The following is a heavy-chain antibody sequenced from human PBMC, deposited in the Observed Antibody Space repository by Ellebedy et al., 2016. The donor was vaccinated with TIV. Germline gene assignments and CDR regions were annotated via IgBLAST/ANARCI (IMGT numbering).Heavy chain of an antibody. V-gene: IGHV4-34*01. J-gene: IGHJ4*02. Sequence: MPSETLSLTCAVHGGSFSGSYGTWIRQPPGGGLEWIGEVHHSGSASYNPSLMSRVTISLDTSKNQFSLTLSSVTAADTAVYYCARDEPYSGSGSYCNWGQGTLVTVSS. CDR3: ARDEPYSGSGSYCN. CDR1: GGSFSGSY. D-gene: IGHD3-10*01. CDR2: VHHSGSA.